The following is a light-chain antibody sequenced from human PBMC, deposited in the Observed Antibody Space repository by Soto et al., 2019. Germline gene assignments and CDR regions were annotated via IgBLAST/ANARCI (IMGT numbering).Light chain of an antibody. CDR2: AAS. CDR1: QSISSY. V-gene: IGKV1-39*01. J-gene: IGKJ1*01. CDR3: QQSYSTPWT. Sequence: DIQMTQSPSSLSASVGDRVTITCRASQSISSYLNWYQQKPGKAPKLLIYAASSLQSGVPSRFXXSGSGTXXXXXXXXLQPEDFATYYCQQSYSTPWTFGQGTKVEIK.